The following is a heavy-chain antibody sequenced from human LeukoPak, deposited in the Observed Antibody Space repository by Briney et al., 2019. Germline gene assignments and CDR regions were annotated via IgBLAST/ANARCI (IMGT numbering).Heavy chain of an antibody. CDR1: GGSISSYY. CDR2: IYYSGST. V-gene: IGHV4-59*01. Sequence: SETLSLTCTVSGGSISSYYWSWIRQPPGKGLEWMGYIYYSGSTNYNPSLKSRVTISVDTSKNQFSLKLSSVTAADTAVYYCARDKWSGEAFDIWGQGTMVTVSS. CDR3: ARDKWSGEAFDI. J-gene: IGHJ3*02. D-gene: IGHD3-3*01.